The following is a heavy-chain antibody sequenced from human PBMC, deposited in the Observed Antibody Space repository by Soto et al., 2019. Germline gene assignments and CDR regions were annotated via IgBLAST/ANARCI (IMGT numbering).Heavy chain of an antibody. CDR3: ARDLGSSWYPEYFQH. CDR2: ISSSSSTI. CDR1: GFTFRNYG. J-gene: IGHJ1*01. D-gene: IGHD6-13*01. V-gene: IGHV3-48*01. Sequence: GGSLRLSCAASGFTFRNYGMNWVRQAPGKGLEWVSYISSSSSTIYYADSVKGRFTISRDNAKNSLYLQMNSLRAEDTAVYYCARDLGSSWYPEYFQHWGQGTLVTVSS.